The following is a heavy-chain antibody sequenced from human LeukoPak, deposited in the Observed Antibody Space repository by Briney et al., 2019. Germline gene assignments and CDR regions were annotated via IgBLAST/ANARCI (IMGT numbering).Heavy chain of an antibody. CDR2: ISGYHGNT. D-gene: IGHD3-22*01. CDR3: ARADIRVVASSGLDGFDY. V-gene: IGHV1-18*01. J-gene: IGHJ4*02. Sequence: ASVKVSCKASGYTFTSYGISWVRQAPGQGLEWMGWISGYHGNTNYAQKLQGRVTMTTDKSTSTAYMELKSLRSDEPAVYYCARADIRVVASSGLDGFDYWGQGTLVTVSS. CDR1: GYTFTSYG.